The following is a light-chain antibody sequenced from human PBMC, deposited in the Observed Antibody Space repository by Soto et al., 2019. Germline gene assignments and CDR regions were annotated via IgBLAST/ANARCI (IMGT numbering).Light chain of an antibody. CDR1: SSDVGSYNL. V-gene: IGLV2-23*01. J-gene: IGLJ2*01. CDR2: EDI. CDR3: CSYAGGTSVV. Sequence: QSVLTQPASVSGSPGQSITISCTGTSSDVGSYNLVSWYQQHPGKAPKLMIYEDIERPSGVSNRFSGSKSGNTASLTISGPQTEDEADYYCCSYAGGTSVVFGGGTKVTVL.